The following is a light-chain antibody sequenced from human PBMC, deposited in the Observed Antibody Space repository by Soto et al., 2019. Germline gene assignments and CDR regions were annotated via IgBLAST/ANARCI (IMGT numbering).Light chain of an antibody. CDR1: QSISSW. V-gene: IGKV1-5*03. CDR3: QQYDSYWT. CDR2: KAS. Sequence: DIQMTQSPSTLSSSVGDRVTITCRASQSISSWLAWYQQKPGKAPQVLIYKASNLESGLPSRFSGSGSGTEFTLTISSLQPDDVATYYCQQYDSYWTFGQGTKVEIK. J-gene: IGKJ1*01.